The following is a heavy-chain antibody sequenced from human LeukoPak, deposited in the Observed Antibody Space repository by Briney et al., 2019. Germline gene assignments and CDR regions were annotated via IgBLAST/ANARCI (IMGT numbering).Heavy chain of an antibody. V-gene: IGHV4-39*01. CDR1: GGSISSSSYY. CDR2: IYYSGST. D-gene: IGHD2-2*01. J-gene: IGHJ4*02. Sequence: PSETLSLICTVSGGSISSSSYYWGWIRQPPGKGLEWIGSIYYSGSTYYNPSLKSRVTISVDTSKNQFSLKLSSVTAADTAVYYCARVGSTSRSRYYFDYWGQGTLVTVSS. CDR3: ARVGSTSRSRYYFDY.